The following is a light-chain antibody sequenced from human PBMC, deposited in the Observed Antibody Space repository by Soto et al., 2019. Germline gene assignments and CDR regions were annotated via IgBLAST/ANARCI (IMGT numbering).Light chain of an antibody. V-gene: IGKV3-20*01. CDR2: TAS. J-gene: IGKJ4*01. Sequence: EIVLTQSPGTLSVSPGEKATLSCRASQSVGRNYLAWYQQKPGQAPRLLIYTASSRATGIPDRFSGSGSGTDFTLTISRLEPKDFAVYYCQQYASSPLTFGGGTKVETK. CDR3: QQYASSPLT. CDR1: QSVGRNY.